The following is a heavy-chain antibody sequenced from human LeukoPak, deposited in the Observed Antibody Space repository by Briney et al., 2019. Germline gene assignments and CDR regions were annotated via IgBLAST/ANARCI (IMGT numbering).Heavy chain of an antibody. V-gene: IGHV3-33*01. D-gene: IGHD5-18*01. CDR3: ARGLGYSYGYGIDY. CDR1: GFIFSSYA. Sequence: GGSLRLSCAASGFIFSSYAMHWVRQAPGKGPEWVAIIWYDGSNKYYAESVEGRFTISRDNSKNTLYLQMNSLRAEDTAAYSCARGLGYSYGYGIDYWGQGTLVIASS. J-gene: IGHJ4*02. CDR2: IWYDGSNK.